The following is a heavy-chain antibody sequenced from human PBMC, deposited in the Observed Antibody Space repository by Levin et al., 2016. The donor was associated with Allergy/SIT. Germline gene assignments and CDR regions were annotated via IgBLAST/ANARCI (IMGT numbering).Heavy chain of an antibody. CDR2: ISSSSSYI. CDR3: AREGSGWYGVFDY. V-gene: IGHV3-21*01. D-gene: IGHD6-19*01. Sequence: WIRQPPGKGLEWVSSISSSSSYIYYADSVKGRFTISRDNAKNSLYLQMNSLRAEDTAVFYCAREGSGWYGVFDYWGQGTLVTVSS. J-gene: IGHJ4*02.